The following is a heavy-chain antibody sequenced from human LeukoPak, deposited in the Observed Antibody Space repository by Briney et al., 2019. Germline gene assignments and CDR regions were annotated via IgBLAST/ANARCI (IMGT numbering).Heavy chain of an antibody. J-gene: IGHJ4*02. D-gene: IGHD2-8*01. CDR2: IYYTGMT. V-gene: IGHV4-59*08. CDR1: DGSISNYF. Sequence: SETLSLTCTVPDGSISNYFWSWIRQPPGKGLEWIGYIYYTGMTNFNPSLKSRVTISMDTSKNQFSLNLRSVTAADTAIYYCARHGRMVIMSKFSTGIDQWGQGTLVTVSS. CDR3: ARHGRMVIMSKFSTGIDQ.